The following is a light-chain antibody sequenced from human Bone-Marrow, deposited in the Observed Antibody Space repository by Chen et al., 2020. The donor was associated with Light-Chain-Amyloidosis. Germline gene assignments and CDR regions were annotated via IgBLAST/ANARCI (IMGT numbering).Light chain of an antibody. CDR1: SSDVGGYNY. J-gene: IGLJ1*01. CDR3: SSYTPRTTLYV. Sequence: QSALTQPASVSGSPGQSITISCTGTSSDVGGYNYVSWYQQHPGKAPKLMIYDVSRRPSGVSNRFSGSKSGNTASLTISGLQAEDEADYYCSSYTPRTTLYVFGTGTKVTVL. CDR2: DVS. V-gene: IGLV2-14*03.